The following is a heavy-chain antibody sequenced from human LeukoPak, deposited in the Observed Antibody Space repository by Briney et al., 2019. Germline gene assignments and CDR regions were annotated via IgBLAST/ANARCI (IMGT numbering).Heavy chain of an antibody. V-gene: IGHV3-30-3*01. Sequence: GPLRLSCAASGFTFSIYAMHWVRQAPGKGLEWVAVISFDGSNKYYADSVKGRFTISRDSSKNTLYLQMNSLRPEDTAVYYCARVGYGGYGVGEFDYWGQGTLVTVSS. CDR2: ISFDGSNK. D-gene: IGHD5-12*01. CDR3: ARVGYGGYGVGEFDY. J-gene: IGHJ4*02. CDR1: GFTFSIYA.